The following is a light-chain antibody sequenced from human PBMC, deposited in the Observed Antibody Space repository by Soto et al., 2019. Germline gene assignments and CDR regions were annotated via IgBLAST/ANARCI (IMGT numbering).Light chain of an antibody. Sequence: EIVMTQSPATLSVSPGERATLSCRASQSISTNLAWYQQKPGQAPRLLIFGASSRAIAIPARFSGSGSGTEFTLTSSRLHSEDAAVYCYQYYDGRPLTFGGGTKVEIK. CDR1: QSISTN. V-gene: IGKV3-15*01. J-gene: IGKJ4*01. CDR2: GAS. CDR3: QYYDGRPLT.